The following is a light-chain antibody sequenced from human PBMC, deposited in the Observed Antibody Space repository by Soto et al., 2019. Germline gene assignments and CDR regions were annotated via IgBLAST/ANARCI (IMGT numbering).Light chain of an antibody. V-gene: IGKV3-20*01. Sequence: EIVLTQSPGTLSLSPGERATLSCRASQSVSNNYLAWYQQKPGQAPRLLISGASNSATGIPDRFSGSGSGTDFTLAISRLEPEDCAVYYCQQYGTSPFTFGPGTRVDLK. CDR3: QQYGTSPFT. CDR1: QSVSNNY. CDR2: GAS. J-gene: IGKJ3*01.